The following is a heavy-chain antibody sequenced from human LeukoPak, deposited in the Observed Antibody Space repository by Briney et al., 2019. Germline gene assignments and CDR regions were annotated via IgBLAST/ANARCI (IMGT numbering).Heavy chain of an antibody. J-gene: IGHJ4*02. Sequence: SETLSLTCTLSGDVISTYYSNWIRQTPGKGLEWIGHISYGSTDYNPSLKSRVTISVDTSKNEFSLKLRSVTAADTAVYFCARDQRHSYGKYFDPWSQGTLVSVSS. CDR3: ARDQRHSYGKYFDP. V-gene: IGHV4-59*12. CDR1: GDVISTYY. CDR2: ISYGST. D-gene: IGHD5-18*01.